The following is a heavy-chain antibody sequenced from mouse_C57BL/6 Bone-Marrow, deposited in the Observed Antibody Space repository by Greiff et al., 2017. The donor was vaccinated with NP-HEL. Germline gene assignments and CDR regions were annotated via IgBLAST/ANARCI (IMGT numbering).Heavy chain of an antibody. D-gene: IGHD2-1*01. J-gene: IGHJ4*01. CDR3: ARDLLWYYYAMDY. CDR2: IYPGSGST. Sequence: QVQLQQPGAELVKPGASVKMSCKASGYTFTSYWITWVKQRPGQGLEWIGDIYPGSGSTNYNEKFKSKATLTVDTSSSTAYMQLSSLTSEDSAVYYCARDLLWYYYAMDYWGQGTSVTVSS. V-gene: IGHV1-55*01. CDR1: GYTFTSYW.